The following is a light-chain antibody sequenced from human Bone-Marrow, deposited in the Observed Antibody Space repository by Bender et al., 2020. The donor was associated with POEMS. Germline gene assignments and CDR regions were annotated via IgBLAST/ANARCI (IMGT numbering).Light chain of an antibody. Sequence: QSALTQPASVSGSPGQSITISCTGTRSDFVNYNLVSWYQQHPGKAPKLMIYEGTRRPSGVSPRFSGYKAGNTASLTIAGLQAEDEADYYCCSYAGSKVFGTGTKVTVL. CDR2: EGT. V-gene: IGLV2-23*01. CDR1: RSDFVNYNL. CDR3: CSYAGSKV. J-gene: IGLJ1*01.